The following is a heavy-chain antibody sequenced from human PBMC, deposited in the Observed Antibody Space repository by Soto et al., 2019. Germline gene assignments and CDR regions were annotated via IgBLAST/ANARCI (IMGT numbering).Heavy chain of an antibody. D-gene: IGHD3-10*01. CDR3: ARGYGSRYYFDY. CDR1: GGTFSSYA. V-gene: IGHV1-69*13. CDR2: IIPIFGTA. J-gene: IGHJ4*02. Sequence: VASVKVSCKASGGTFSSYAISWVRQAPGQGLEWMGGIIPIFGTANYAQKFQGRVTITADESTSTAYMELSSLRSEDTAVYYCARGYGSRYYFDYWGQGTLVTVSS.